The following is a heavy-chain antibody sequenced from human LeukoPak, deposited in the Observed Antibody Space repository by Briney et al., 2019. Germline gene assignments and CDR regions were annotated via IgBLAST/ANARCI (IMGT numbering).Heavy chain of an antibody. J-gene: IGHJ6*02. V-gene: IGHV4-59*01. CDR2: IYYSGST. D-gene: IGHD2-15*01. Sequence: SETLSLTCTVSGDSISSYYWSWIRQPPGKGLEWIGYIYYSGSTNYNPSLKSRVTISVDTSKNQFSLKLSSVTAADTAVYYCARDRYCSGGTCQWGMDVWGQGTTVTVSS. CDR1: GDSISSYY. CDR3: ARDRYCSGGTCQWGMDV.